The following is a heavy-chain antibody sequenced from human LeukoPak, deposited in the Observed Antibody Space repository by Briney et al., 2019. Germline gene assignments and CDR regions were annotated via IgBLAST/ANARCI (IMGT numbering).Heavy chain of an antibody. D-gene: IGHD2-21*01. CDR3: AEGGSYSDY. CDR2: INEDGSQK. V-gene: IGHV3-7*01. J-gene: IGHJ4*02. Sequence: PGGSLRLSCAASGFSFTTHWMTWVRQAPGKGLEWVANINEDGSQKHYVDSVKGRFTTSRDNAKNSLYLQMDSLRAEDTAVYYCAEGGSYSDYWGQGTLVTVSS. CDR1: GFSFTTHW.